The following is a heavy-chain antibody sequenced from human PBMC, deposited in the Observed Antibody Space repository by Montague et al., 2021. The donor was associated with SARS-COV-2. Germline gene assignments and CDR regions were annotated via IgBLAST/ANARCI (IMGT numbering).Heavy chain of an antibody. Sequence: SETLSLTCTVSGGPISSNLFYWGWIRQTPGKALEWIGDISYTGSTYYNPSLKSRVTVAVDTSTNQFSLRLSSLTAADAAMYYYARHVDPCGGNCRIWYFDLGGRGSLVTVSS. CDR3: ARHVDPCGGNCRIWYFDL. CDR2: ISYTGST. J-gene: IGHJ2*01. CDR1: GGPISSNLFY. V-gene: IGHV4-39*01. D-gene: IGHD4-23*01.